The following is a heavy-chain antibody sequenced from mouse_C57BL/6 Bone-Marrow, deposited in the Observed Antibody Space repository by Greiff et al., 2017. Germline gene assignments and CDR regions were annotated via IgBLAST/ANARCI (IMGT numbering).Heavy chain of an antibody. CDR1: GFTFSSYG. V-gene: IGHV5-6*01. D-gene: IGHD4-1*01. CDR2: ISSGGSYT. CDR3: PRQRTGYYFDY. Sequence: EVKVVESGGDLVKPGGSLKLSCAASGFTFSSYGMSWVRQTPDKRLEWVATISSGGSYTYYPDSVKGRFTISRDNAKNTLYLQMSSLKSEDTAMYYCPRQRTGYYFDYWGQGTTLTVSS. J-gene: IGHJ2*01.